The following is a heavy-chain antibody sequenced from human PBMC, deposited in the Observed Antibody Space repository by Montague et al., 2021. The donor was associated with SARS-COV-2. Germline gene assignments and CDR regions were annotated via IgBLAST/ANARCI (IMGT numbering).Heavy chain of an antibody. D-gene: IGHD2-15*01. CDR3: ARDRGGVLAVGAYFDH. Sequence: SETLSLTCTVPGGSISSYYWSWIRQPLGKGLEWIGYIYYSGSTNYNPSLKSRATISVDTSKTQFSLKLNSMTAADTAVYYCARDRGGVLAVGAYFDHWGQGTLVTVSS. V-gene: IGHV4-59*01. CDR2: IYYSGST. CDR1: GGSISSYY. J-gene: IGHJ4*02.